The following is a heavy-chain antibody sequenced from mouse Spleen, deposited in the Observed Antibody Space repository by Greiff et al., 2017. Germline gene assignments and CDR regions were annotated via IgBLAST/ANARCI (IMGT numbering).Heavy chain of an antibody. CDR1: GFTFSDYG. CDR3: ARDWDTGPFAY. J-gene: IGHJ3*01. D-gene: IGHD4-1*01. CDR2: ISSGSSTI. V-gene: IGHV5-17*01. Sequence: EVKLVESGGGLVKPGGSLKLSCAASGFTFSDYGMHWVRQAPEKGLEWVAYISSGSSTIYYADTVKGRFTISRDNAKNTLFLQMTSLRSEDTAMYYCARDWDTGPFAYWGQGTLVTVSA.